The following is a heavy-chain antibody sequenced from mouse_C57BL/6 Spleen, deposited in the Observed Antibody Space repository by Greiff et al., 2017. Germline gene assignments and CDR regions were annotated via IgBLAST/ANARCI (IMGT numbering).Heavy chain of an antibody. CDR2: IHPSDSDT. CDR1: GYTFTSYW. D-gene: IGHD6-1*01. V-gene: IGHV1-74*01. Sequence: QVQLQQPGAELVKPGASVKVSCKASGYTFTSYWMHWVKQRPGQGLEWIGRIHPSDSDTNYNQKFKGKATLTVDKSSSTAYMQLSSLTSEDSAVYYCEIEIPLEGFAYWGQGTLVTVSA. CDR3: EIEIPLEGFAY. J-gene: IGHJ3*01.